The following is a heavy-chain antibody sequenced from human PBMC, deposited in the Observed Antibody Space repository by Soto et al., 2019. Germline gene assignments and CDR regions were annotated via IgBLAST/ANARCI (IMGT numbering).Heavy chain of an antibody. Sequence: SETLSLTCTVSGGSVSSGGYFWSWIRQPPGKGLEWIGHINNSGSTYCNPSLKSRVTISVDTSKNQFSLKLSSVTAADTAVYYCAREGLDIVVVPAAMRPYYFDYWGQGTLVTVSS. CDR2: INNSGST. J-gene: IGHJ4*02. CDR1: GGSVSSGGYF. D-gene: IGHD2-2*01. CDR3: AREGLDIVVVPAAMRPYYFDY. V-gene: IGHV4-61*08.